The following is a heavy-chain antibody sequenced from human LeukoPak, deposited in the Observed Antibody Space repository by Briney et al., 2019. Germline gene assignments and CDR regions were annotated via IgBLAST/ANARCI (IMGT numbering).Heavy chain of an antibody. CDR3: TRRGSGLSFDY. CDR2: ISYDGDTI. Sequence: GGSLRLSCAASGFAFSTYAMHWVRLAPGKGLEWVAVISYDGDTIHYADSVKGRFTISRDNSKNTLYLQMNSLTAEDMAVYYCTRRGSGLSFDYWGQGTLVTVSS. CDR1: GFAFSTYA. J-gene: IGHJ4*02. D-gene: IGHD3-3*01. V-gene: IGHV3-30-3*01.